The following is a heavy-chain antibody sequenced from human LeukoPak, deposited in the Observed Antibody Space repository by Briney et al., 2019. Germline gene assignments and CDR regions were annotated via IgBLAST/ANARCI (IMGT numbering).Heavy chain of an antibody. D-gene: IGHD3-10*01. V-gene: IGHV3-7*01. CDR2: INQGGSDP. Sequence: PGGSLRLSCAASGFTLNGYWMSWVRQAPGKGLEWVANINQGGSDPYYVDSVKGRFTIYTDNAKNSLYLQMNSLRVEDTAIYYCARDLFSGSYNGEDYWGQGTLVTVSS. CDR3: ARDLFSGSYNGEDY. J-gene: IGHJ4*02. CDR1: GFTLNGYW.